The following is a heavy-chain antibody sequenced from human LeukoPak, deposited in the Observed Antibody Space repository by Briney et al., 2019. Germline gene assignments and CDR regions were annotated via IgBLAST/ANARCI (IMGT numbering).Heavy chain of an antibody. CDR1: GGSISSYY. Sequence: SETLSLTCTVSGGSISSYYWSWIRQPPGKGLEWIGYIYYSGSTNYNPSLKSRVTISVDTSKNQFSLKLSSVTAADTAVYYCARLVPGDYWDQGTLVTVSS. CDR3: ARLVPGDY. J-gene: IGHJ4*02. D-gene: IGHD6-6*01. CDR2: IYYSGST. V-gene: IGHV4-59*08.